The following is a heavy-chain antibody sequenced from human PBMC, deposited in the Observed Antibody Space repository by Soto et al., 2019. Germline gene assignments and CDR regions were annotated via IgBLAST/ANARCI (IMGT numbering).Heavy chain of an antibody. CDR3: ARDPGGGGARYYYGMDV. CDR2: ISAYNGNT. V-gene: IGHV1-18*01. Sequence: QVQLVQSGAEVKKPGASVKVSCKASGYTFTSYGISWVRQAPGQGLEWMGWISAYNGNTNYAQKLQGRVTMTTDTSTSRAYKELRSLRSDDTAVYYCARDPGGGGARYYYGMDVWGQGTTVTVS. D-gene: IGHD3-16*01. J-gene: IGHJ6*02. CDR1: GYTFTSYG.